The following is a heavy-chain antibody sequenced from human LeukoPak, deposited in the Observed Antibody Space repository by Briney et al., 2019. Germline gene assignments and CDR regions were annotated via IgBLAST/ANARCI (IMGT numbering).Heavy chain of an antibody. CDR3: ARDRYYGAGSYGNYYGMDV. Sequence: GGSLRLSCAASGFTVSSNYLKWVRQALGKGLEWVSPVYAGGSTYYADSVKGRFTISRDKSKNTLYLQMNSLRAEDSAVYYCARDRYYGAGSYGNYYGMDVWGQGTTVTVSS. CDR2: VYAGGST. D-gene: IGHD3-10*01. CDR1: GFTVSSNY. V-gene: IGHV3-53*05. J-gene: IGHJ6*02.